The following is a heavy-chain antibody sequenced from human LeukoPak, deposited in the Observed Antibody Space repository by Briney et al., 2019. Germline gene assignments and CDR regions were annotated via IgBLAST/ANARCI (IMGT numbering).Heavy chain of an antibody. CDR1: GYSFTSHW. J-gene: IGHJ4*02. V-gene: IGHV5-51*01. Sequence: GESLKFSCKGSGYSFTSHWIAWVRQMPGKGLEGMGRIYPGDSDTRYSPSFQGQGTISADKSISTAYLQWSSLKASDTGIYYCATTTTRGNPHYFDYWGQGTLVTVSS. CDR2: IYPGDSDT. D-gene: IGHD1-1*01. CDR3: ATTTTRGNPHYFDY.